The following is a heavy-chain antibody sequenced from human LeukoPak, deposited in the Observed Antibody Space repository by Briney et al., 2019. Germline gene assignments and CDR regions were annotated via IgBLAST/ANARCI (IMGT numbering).Heavy chain of an antibody. V-gene: IGHV3-48*01. CDR3: AREHGSAWPIDFDY. CDR1: GFTFSSYS. D-gene: IGHD6-19*01. Sequence: GGSLRLSCAASGFTFSSYSMNWVRQAPGKGLEWVSYISSDSSTIYYADSVKGRFTISRDNAKNSVYLQMSSLRVEDTAVYYCAREHGSAWPIDFDYWGQGTLVTVSS. CDR2: ISSDSSTI. J-gene: IGHJ4*02.